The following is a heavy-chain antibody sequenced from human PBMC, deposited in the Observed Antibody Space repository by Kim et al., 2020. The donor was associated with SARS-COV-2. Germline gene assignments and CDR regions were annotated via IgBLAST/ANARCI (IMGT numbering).Heavy chain of an antibody. Sequence: ASVKVSCKASGYTFTSYYMHWVRQAPGQGLEWMGIINPSGGSTSYAQKFQGRVTMTRDTSTSTVYMELSSLRSEDTAVYYCARGTGFVEQQLVVGSVGSPGWYFDLWGRGTLVTVSS. D-gene: IGHD6-13*01. V-gene: IGHV1-46*01. CDR1: GYTFTSYY. CDR3: ARGTGFVEQQLVVGSVGSPGWYFDL. J-gene: IGHJ2*01. CDR2: INPSGGST.